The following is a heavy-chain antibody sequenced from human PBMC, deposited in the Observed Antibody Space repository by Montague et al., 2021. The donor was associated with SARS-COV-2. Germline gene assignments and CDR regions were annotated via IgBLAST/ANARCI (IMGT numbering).Heavy chain of an antibody. V-gene: IGHV4-39*01. CDR3: ARQDVQLRFDL. D-gene: IGHD1-1*01. CDR1: GGSISNDIYY. Sequence: SETLSLTCTVSGGSISNDIYYWSWIRQPPGKGPEWIGGSRYGGTSYSNPSLQIRVTISIDTSKNQFSLKMTAVTAADTAVYCCARQDVQLRFDLWGRGTLVTVSS. CDR2: SRYGGTS. J-gene: IGHJ2*01.